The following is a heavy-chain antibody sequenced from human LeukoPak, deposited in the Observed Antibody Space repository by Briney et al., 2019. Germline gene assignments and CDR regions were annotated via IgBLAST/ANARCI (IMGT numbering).Heavy chain of an antibody. V-gene: IGHV3-21*01. CDR2: ISSYSSYI. CDR3: ARDALTLDYGMDV. D-gene: IGHD1-1*01. J-gene: IGHJ6*02. CDR1: GFSFSSYV. Sequence: GGSLRLSCVASGFSFSSYVMNWVRQAPGKGLEWVSSISSYSSYIYYAVKGRFTISRDNAKNSLYLQMNSLRAEDTAVYYCARDALTLDYGMDVWGQGTTVTVSS.